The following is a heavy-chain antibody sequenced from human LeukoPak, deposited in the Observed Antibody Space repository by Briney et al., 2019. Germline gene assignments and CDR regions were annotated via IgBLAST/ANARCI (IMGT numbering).Heavy chain of an antibody. CDR2: INPNSGGT. J-gene: IGHJ3*02. D-gene: IGHD2-2*01. CDR3: ARELGYQLPRDAFDM. V-gene: IGHV1-2*02. Sequence: ASVKVSCKASGYTFTGYYMHWVRQAPGQGLEWMGWINPNSGGTNYAQKFQGRVTMTRDTSISTAYMELSRLRSDDTAVYYCARELGYQLPRDAFDMWGQGTMVTVSS. CDR1: GYTFTGYY.